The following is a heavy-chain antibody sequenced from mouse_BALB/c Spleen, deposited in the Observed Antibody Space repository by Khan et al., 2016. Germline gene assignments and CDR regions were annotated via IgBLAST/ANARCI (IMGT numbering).Heavy chain of an antibody. CDR3: ARVSSSGYAAWFAY. D-gene: IGHD3-1*01. CDR1: GYAFSSYW. J-gene: IGHJ3*01. Sequence: QVQLQQSGAELVRPGSSVKISCKASGYAFSSYWMNWVKQRPGQGLEWIGQSYPGDGDTNYNGTFKGKATLTADKSSRTASMQLSSLTSEDTAVYFCARVSSSGYAAWFAYWGQGTLVTVSA. V-gene: IGHV1-80*01. CDR2: SYPGDGDT.